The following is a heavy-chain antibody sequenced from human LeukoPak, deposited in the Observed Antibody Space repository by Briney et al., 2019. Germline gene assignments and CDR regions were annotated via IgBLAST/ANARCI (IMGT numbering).Heavy chain of an antibody. Sequence: TGGSLRLSCAASGFTFSSYAMHWVCQAPGKGLEWVAVISYDGSNKYYADSVKGRFTISRDNSKNTLYLQMNSLRAEDTAVYYCASDSSGPFDYWGQGTLVTVSS. CDR3: ASDSSGPFDY. D-gene: IGHD3-22*01. V-gene: IGHV3-30-3*01. CDR1: GFTFSSYA. J-gene: IGHJ4*02. CDR2: ISYDGSNK.